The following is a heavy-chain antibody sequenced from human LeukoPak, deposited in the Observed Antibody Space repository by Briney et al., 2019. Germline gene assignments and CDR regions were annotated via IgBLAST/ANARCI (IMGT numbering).Heavy chain of an antibody. CDR1: GFTFSSYA. CDR3: ARGNVDTAMVLDY. CDR2: ISYDGSNK. J-gene: IGHJ4*02. V-gene: IGHV3-30-3*01. D-gene: IGHD5-18*01. Sequence: GGSLRLSCAASGFTFSSYAMHWVRQAPGKGLEWVAVISYDGSNKYYADSVKGRFTISRDNSKNTLYLQMNSLRAEDTAVYHCARGNVDTAMVLDYWGQGTLVTVSS.